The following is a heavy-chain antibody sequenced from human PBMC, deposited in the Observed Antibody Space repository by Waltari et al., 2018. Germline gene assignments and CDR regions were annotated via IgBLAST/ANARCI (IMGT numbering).Heavy chain of an antibody. Sequence: QVQLVQSGSEVKKPGASVKVSCKSSGYTFISYDISWVRQAPGPGLEWMGWMNPNSGNTGNEQKVKGRVTMTRNTSISTAYMEQGSLRSEDTAVYYCARGNFDWLLRYYYYYGMDVWGQGTTVTVSS. V-gene: IGHV1-8*01. D-gene: IGHD3-9*01. CDR1: GYTFISYD. CDR3: ARGNFDWLLRYYYYYGMDV. J-gene: IGHJ6*02. CDR2: MNPNSGNT.